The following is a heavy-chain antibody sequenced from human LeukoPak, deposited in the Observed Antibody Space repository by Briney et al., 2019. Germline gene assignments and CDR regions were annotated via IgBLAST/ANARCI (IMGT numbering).Heavy chain of an antibody. CDR3: AREEDSSGWRYYFDY. Sequence: GGSLRLSCAASGFTVSSNYMSWVRQAPGKGLEWVSVIYSGGSTYYADSVKGRFTISRDNSKNTLFLQMNSLRAEDTAVYYCAREEDSSGWRYYFDYWGQGTLDTVSS. V-gene: IGHV3-66*01. CDR2: IYSGGST. CDR1: GFTVSSNY. D-gene: IGHD6-19*01. J-gene: IGHJ4*02.